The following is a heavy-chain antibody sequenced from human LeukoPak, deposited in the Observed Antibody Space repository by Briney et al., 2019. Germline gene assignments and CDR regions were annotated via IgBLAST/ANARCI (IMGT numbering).Heavy chain of an antibody. CDR1: GFTVITND. D-gene: IGHD1-14*01. V-gene: IGHV3-53*01. CDR2: LYSDGST. CDR3: ARGVEPLAANTLAY. Sequence: GGSLTLSCAASGFTVITNDMTWVRQAPGKGLECVSVLYSDGSTKYADSVQGRFTISGDNSKNSLYLEMNSLSPDDTAVYYCARGVEPLAANTLAYWGQGTLVTVPS. J-gene: IGHJ4*02.